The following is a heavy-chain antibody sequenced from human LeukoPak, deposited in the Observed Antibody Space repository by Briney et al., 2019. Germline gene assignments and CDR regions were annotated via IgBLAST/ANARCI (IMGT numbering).Heavy chain of an antibody. CDR2: ISSSSSYI. V-gene: IGHV3-21*01. J-gene: IGHJ4*02. CDR3: ARDPLGDYVWGSPEDY. Sequence: GGSLRLSCAASGFTFSSYSMNWVRQAPGKGLEWVSSISSSSSYIYYADSVKGRFTISRDNAKNSLYLQMNSLRAEDTAVYYCARDPLGDYVWGSPEDYWGQGTLVTVSS. CDR1: GFTFSSYS. D-gene: IGHD3-16*01.